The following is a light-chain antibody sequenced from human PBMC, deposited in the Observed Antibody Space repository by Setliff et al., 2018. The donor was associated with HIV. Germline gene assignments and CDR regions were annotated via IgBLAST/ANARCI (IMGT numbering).Light chain of an antibody. CDR3: SLYTSNSMYV. Sequence: QSALPQPASVSGSPGQSITISCTGTSSDVGTYNAVYWYQQHPGKAPKLMIYDVSTRPSGVSNRFSGSKSGDTASLTISGLQAEDEADYYCSLYTSNSMYVFGIGTKVTVL. CDR2: DVS. CDR1: SSDVGTYNA. J-gene: IGLJ1*01. V-gene: IGLV2-14*01.